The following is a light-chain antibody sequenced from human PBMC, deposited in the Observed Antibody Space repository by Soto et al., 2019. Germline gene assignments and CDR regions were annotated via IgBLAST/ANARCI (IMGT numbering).Light chain of an antibody. V-gene: IGLV2-23*02. Sequence: QSVLTQPASVSGSPGQSITISCTGTSSDVGSYNLVSWYQQHPGKAPKLMIYEVSKRPSGVSNRFSGSKSGNXASLTISGLQAEDEADYYCCSYAGSSTFFVVFGGGTKLTVL. CDR2: EVS. CDR1: SSDVGSYNL. CDR3: CSYAGSSTFFVV. J-gene: IGLJ2*01.